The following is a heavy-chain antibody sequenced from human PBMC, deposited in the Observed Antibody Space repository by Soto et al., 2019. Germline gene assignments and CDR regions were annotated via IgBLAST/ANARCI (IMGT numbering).Heavy chain of an antibody. J-gene: IGHJ4*02. CDR1: GYSFTHYW. CDR2: IFPDDSDT. D-gene: IGHD3-16*01. V-gene: IGHV5-51*01. CDR3: ARLLRLVDY. Sequence: GESLKISCEASGYSFTHYWVAWVRQMPGKGLEWMGIIFPDDSDTRYSPSFQGQVTISADKSINTAFLQWNSLKASDTAMYYCARLLRLVDYWGQGTLLTVSS.